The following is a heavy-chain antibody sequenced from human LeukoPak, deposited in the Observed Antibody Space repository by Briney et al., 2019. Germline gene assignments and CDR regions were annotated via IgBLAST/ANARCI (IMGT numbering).Heavy chain of an antibody. V-gene: IGHV3-64D*08. CDR3: LKGGWATIGPPKD. CDR2: INDDGGLT. D-gene: IGHD5-24*01. Sequence: PGGSLRLYCSAAGFTFKSHAIQWVPQAQGQGLEYVSTINDDGGLTYYAESVKGRFTISRDNSKNTVELQMNNLRPGVSAVYHCLKGGWATIGPPKDWGEGTQVSVSS. CDR1: GFTFKSHA. J-gene: IGHJ4*02.